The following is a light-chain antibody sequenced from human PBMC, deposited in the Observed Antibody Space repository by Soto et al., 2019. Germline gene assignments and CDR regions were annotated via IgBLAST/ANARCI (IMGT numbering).Light chain of an antibody. J-gene: IGLJ2*01. CDR1: KIGTKS. CDR3: QVWDSSTDQNVV. Sequence: SYELTQPHSVSVAPGQTARITCGGNKIGTKSVHWYQQKPGQAPVLVVFDDSDRPSGIPERFSGSNSGNTATLTISRVEAGDEADYYCQVWDSSTDQNVVFGGGTKLTVL. V-gene: IGLV3-21*02. CDR2: DDS.